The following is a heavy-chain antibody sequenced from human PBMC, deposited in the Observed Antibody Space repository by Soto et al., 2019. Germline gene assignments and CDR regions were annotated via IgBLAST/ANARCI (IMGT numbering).Heavy chain of an antibody. CDR2: ISFDGSEK. CDR3: ARDRRLYYSDAFDI. D-gene: IGHD1-26*01. Sequence: VQLVESGGGVVQPGRSLRLSCAASGFTFSIYGMHWVRHAPGKGLEWVAMISFDGSEKYYTDSVKGRFHISRDSSKNTMYLQIDSLRVEDTAVYYCARDRRLYYSDAFDIWGQGTTVTVSS. CDR1: GFTFSIYG. J-gene: IGHJ3*02. V-gene: IGHV3-30*03.